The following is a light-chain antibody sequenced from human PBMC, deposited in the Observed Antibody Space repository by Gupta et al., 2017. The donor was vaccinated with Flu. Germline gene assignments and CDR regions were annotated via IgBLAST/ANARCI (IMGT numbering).Light chain of an antibody. V-gene: IGLV3-25*02. CDR2: KDS. J-gene: IGLJ2*01. CDR3: QSADSSG. Sequence: SYELTQPPSVSVSPGQTARITCSGDALPKQYAYWYQQKPGQAPVLVIYKDSERPSGIPERFSGSSSGTTVTLTISGVQAEDEADYYCQSADSSGIGGGTKLTVL. CDR1: ALPKQY.